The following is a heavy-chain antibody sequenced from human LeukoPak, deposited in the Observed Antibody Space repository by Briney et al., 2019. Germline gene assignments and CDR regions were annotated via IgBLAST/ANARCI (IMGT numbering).Heavy chain of an antibody. Sequence: GGSLRLSCAASGFTFSRSGMHWVRQTPGKGLEWVAVISHDGSNKYYADSVKGRFTISRDNSKNTLYVQMNSLRAEDTAVYFCVKDTFLGISAVGYYFDYWGQGTLVTVSS. CDR3: VKDTFLGISAVGYYFDY. D-gene: IGHD6-25*01. J-gene: IGHJ4*02. CDR2: ISHDGSNK. CDR1: GFTFSRSG. V-gene: IGHV3-30*18.